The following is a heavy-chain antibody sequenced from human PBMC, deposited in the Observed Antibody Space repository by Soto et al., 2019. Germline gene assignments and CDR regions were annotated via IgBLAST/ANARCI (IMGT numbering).Heavy chain of an antibody. D-gene: IGHD3-22*01. V-gene: IGHV3-30-3*01. CDR2: ISYDGSNK. J-gene: IGHJ4*02. CDR3: ARDQADYYDSSGYDFGLDY. Sequence: PGGSLRLSCAASGFTFSSYAMHWVRQAPGKGLEWVAVISYDGSNKYYADSVKGRFTISRDNSKNTLYLQMNSLRAEDTAVYYCARDQADYYDSSGYDFGLDYGGQGTLVTVSS. CDR1: GFTFSSYA.